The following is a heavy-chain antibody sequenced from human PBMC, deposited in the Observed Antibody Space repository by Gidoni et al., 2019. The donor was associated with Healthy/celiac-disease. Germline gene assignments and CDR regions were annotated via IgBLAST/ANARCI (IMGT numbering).Heavy chain of an antibody. CDR3: ARDYGDYIPFDY. CDR2: ISGSGGST. CDR1: GFTFSSYA. D-gene: IGHD4-17*01. V-gene: IGHV3-23*01. Sequence: EVQLLESGGGWVQPGGSLRLSCAASGFTFSSYAMSWVRQAPGKGLEWVSAISGSGGSTYSADSVKGRFTISRDNSKNTLYLQMNSLRAEDTAVYYCARDYGDYIPFDYWGQGTLVTVSS. J-gene: IGHJ4*02.